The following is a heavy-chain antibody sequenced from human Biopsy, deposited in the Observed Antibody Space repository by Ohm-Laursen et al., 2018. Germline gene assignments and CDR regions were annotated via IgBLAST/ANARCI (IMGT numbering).Heavy chain of an antibody. CDR2: IYYSGGT. V-gene: IGHV4-59*01. CDR1: GGSMTGYE. Sequence: GTLPLTCSVSGGSMTGYEWSWIRLAPGKGLGWLGYIYYSGGTKYNPSLASRVTFSVDMSKSQFSLKLYSVTAADTAVYYCARVEAGTYDALDIWGQGTLVAVSA. D-gene: IGHD1-26*01. J-gene: IGHJ3*02. CDR3: ARVEAGTYDALDI.